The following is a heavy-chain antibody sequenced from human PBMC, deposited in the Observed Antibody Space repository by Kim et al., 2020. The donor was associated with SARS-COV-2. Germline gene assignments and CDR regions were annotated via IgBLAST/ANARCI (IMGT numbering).Heavy chain of an antibody. D-gene: IGHD6-13*01. J-gene: IGHJ3*02. CDR3: ARVHSSSWYWGAFDI. Sequence: PSLKSRVPMSVDTSKNQFSLKLSSVTAADTAVYYCARVHSSSWYWGAFDIWGQGTMVTVSS. V-gene: IGHV4-4*07.